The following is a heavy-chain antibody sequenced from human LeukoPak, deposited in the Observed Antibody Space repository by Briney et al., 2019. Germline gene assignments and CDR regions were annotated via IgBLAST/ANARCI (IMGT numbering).Heavy chain of an antibody. CDR3: ARPWVPAAMILGHDAFDI. CDR1: GYTFTGYF. D-gene: IGHD2-2*01. J-gene: IGHJ3*02. CDR2: INPNSGGT. V-gene: IGHV1-2*02. Sequence: ASVTVSCKASGYTFTGYFIHWVRQAPGQGLEWMGWINPNSGGTNYAQKFQGRLTMTRDTSISTAYMDLTRLRSDDTAVYYCARPWVPAAMILGHDAFDIWGQGTMVTVSS.